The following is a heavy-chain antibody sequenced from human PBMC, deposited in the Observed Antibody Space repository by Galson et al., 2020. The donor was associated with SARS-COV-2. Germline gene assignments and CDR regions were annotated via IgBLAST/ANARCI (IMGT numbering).Heavy chain of an antibody. D-gene: IGHD6-13*01. J-gene: IGHJ6*02. Sequence: ETSETLSLTCTVSGGSISRYYWSWIRQPPGKGLEWIGCIYYSGSTNYNPSLKSRVTISVDTSKNQFSLKLSSVTAADTAVYYCARHMHITACGISRTYFYYGLDVWGQGTRVTVSS. V-gene: IGHV4-59*08. CDR1: GGSISRYY. CDR2: IYYSGST. CDR3: ARHMHITACGISRTYFYYGLDV.